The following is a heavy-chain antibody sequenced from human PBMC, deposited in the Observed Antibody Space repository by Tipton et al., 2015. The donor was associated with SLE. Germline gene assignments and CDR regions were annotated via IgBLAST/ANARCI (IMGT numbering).Heavy chain of an antibody. D-gene: IGHD6-25*01. J-gene: IGHJ6*02. CDR3: VRGGAAANYGVDV. V-gene: IGHV3-43D*03. CDR1: GFVFDDFA. Sequence: GSLRLSCEASGFVFDDFAMHWVRQIPGKGLEWLSLISWNGGGASYADSVRGRFAISRDNKKNSLYLQMNSLSSDDSGLYYCVRGGAAANYGVDVWGQGTKVTVSS. CDR2: ISWNGGGA.